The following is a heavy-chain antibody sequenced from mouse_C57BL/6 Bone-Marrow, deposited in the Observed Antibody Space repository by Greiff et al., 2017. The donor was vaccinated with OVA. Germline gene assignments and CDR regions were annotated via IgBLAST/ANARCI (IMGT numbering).Heavy chain of an antibody. CDR1: GYTFTSSW. Sequence: QVQLQQSGAELVMPGASVKLSCKASGYTFTSSWLPWVQQRPGQGLEWIGELDPSDSYTSYNQTFKGKSTLTVDKSSSTAYMQLSSLTSEDAAVEYCARGPFEYGRSYWYCDVGGTGTTVTVSS. CDR3: ARGPFEYGRSYWYCDV. V-gene: IGHV1-69*01. CDR2: LDPSDSYT. J-gene: IGHJ1*03. D-gene: IGHD5-2*01.